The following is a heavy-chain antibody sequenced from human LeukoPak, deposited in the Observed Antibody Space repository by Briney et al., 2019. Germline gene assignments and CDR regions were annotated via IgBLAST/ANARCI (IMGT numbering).Heavy chain of an antibody. CDR1: GGSISSSNW. V-gene: IGHV4-4*02. CDR2: IYHSGST. Sequence: SETLSLTCAVSGGSISSSNWWSWVRPPPGKGLEGIGKIYHSGSTNYNPSLKSRVTISVDKSKNQFSLKLSSVTAADTAVYYCARHSSTYYYDSSGYYTGTGDLDYWGQGTLVTVSS. D-gene: IGHD3-22*01. J-gene: IGHJ4*02. CDR3: ARHSSTYYYDSSGYYTGTGDLDY.